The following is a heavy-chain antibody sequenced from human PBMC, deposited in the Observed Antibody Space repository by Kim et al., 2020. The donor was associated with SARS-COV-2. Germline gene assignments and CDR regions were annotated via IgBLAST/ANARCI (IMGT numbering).Heavy chain of an antibody. V-gene: IGHV3-33*01. D-gene: IGHD3-3*01. CDR1: GFTFSTYG. CDR2: IWHDGNNR. CDR3: ACFSGAFDI. J-gene: IGHJ3*02. Sequence: GGSLSLSCAASGFTFSTYGMHWVRQAPGKGLEWVAVIWHDGNNRYYADDVKGRFTISRDNSKNMLYLQMNSLRAEDTAVYYCACFSGAFDIWGQGTMVTVS.